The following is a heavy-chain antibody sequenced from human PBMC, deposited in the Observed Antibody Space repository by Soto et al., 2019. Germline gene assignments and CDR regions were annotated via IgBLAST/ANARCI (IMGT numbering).Heavy chain of an antibody. J-gene: IGHJ4*01. D-gene: IGHD5-12*01. CDR1: GFITRRYD. Sequence: GGSLRLSCAASGFITRRYDMHSVRQAPGKGLEWHYIISSGGRNTLCGLSVKARSTTSRHNYKNTLYLKVYSMRAEDTAVYYCASWGALALSGYDASHDPYGYWRQRTLVT. CDR2: ISSGGRNT. CDR3: ASWGALALSGYDASHDPYGY. V-gene: IGHV3-30*03.